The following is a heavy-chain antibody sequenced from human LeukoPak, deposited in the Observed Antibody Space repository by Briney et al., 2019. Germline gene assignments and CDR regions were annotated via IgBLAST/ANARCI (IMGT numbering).Heavy chain of an antibody. J-gene: IGHJ1*01. CDR2: VKSDVTAT. D-gene: IGHD1-14*01. CDR1: GFTFSIHL. CDR3: VRKFATGD. V-gene: IGHV3-74*01. Sequence: QSGGSLRLSCAASGFTFSIHLMHWVRQAQGRGLVWVSIVKSDVTATNYADCVKGRFTISRDNAKNTLYQQMNSLRVEDTAVYYCVRKFATGDWGQGTLVTVSS.